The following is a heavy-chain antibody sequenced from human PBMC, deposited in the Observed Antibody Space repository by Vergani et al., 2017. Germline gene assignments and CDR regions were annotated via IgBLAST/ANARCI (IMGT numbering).Heavy chain of an antibody. CDR1: GRSFSGYY. Sequence: QVQLQQWGAGLLKPSETLSLTCAVYGRSFSGYYWSWIRQPPGKGLEWIGEINHSGSTNYNPSLKSRVTISVDTSKNQFSLKLSSVTAADTAVYYCASGYDSSGYPFDYWGQGTLVIVSS. V-gene: IGHV4-34*01. CDR3: ASGYDSSGYPFDY. CDR2: INHSGST. D-gene: IGHD3-22*01. J-gene: IGHJ4*02.